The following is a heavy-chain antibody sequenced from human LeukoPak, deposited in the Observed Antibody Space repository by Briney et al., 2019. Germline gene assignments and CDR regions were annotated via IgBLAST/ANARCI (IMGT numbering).Heavy chain of an antibody. CDR1: GFIFDDYA. CDR2: ISWNSGSI. J-gene: IGHJ3*02. D-gene: IGHD3-3*01. V-gene: IGHV3-9*03. Sequence: GGSLRLSCAASGFIFDDYAMHWVRQAPGEGLEWVSGISWNSGSIGYADSVKGRFTISRDNAKNSLYLQMNSLRAEDMALYYCAKGSRLRFLEWLLYMDAFDIWGQGTMVTVSS. CDR3: AKGSRLRFLEWLLYMDAFDI.